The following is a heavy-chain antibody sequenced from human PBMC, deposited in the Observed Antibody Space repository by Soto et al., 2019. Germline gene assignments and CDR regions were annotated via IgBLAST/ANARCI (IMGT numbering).Heavy chain of an antibody. CDR2: ISSSSSTI. CDR1: GFTFSSYS. V-gene: IGHV3-48*02. Sequence: GGSLRLSCAASGFTFSSYSMNWVRQAPGKGLEWVSYISSSSSTIYYADSVKGRFTISRDNAKNSLYLQMNSLRDEDTAVYYCARASYYDFWSGYSPRYYYYGMDVWGQGTTVTVSS. CDR3: ARASYYDFWSGYSPRYYYYGMDV. D-gene: IGHD3-3*01. J-gene: IGHJ6*02.